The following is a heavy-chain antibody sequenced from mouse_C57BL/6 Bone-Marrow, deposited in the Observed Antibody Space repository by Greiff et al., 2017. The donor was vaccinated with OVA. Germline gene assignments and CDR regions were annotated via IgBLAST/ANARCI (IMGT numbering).Heavy chain of an antibody. V-gene: IGHV1-69*01. J-gene: IGHJ2*01. Sequence: VQLQQPGAELVMPGASVKLSCKASGYTFTSYWMHWVKQRPGQGLERIGEIDPSDSYTNYNQKFKGKSTLTVDKSSSTAYMQLSSLTSEDSAVYYCARSLFDYWGQGTTLTVSS. CDR1: GYTFTSYW. CDR3: ARSLFDY. CDR2: IDPSDSYT.